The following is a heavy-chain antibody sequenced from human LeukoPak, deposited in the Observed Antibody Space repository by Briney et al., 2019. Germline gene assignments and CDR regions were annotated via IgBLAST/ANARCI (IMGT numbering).Heavy chain of an antibody. CDR1: GYTFTCYY. J-gene: IGHJ5*02. V-gene: IGHV1-2*06. Sequence: ASVKVSCKASGYTFTCYYMHWVRQAPGQGLDWMGRINPNSGGTNYAQKFQGRVTMTRDTSISTAYMDLSRLRSDDTAVYDCARDPRQEGWFDPWGQGTLVTVSS. CDR3: ARDPRQEGWFDP. CDR2: INPNSGGT.